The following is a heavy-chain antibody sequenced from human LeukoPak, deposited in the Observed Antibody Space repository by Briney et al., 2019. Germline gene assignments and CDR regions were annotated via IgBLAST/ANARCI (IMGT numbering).Heavy chain of an antibody. CDR3: ARALGYCSSTSCPGDY. CDR2: IYSGGST. J-gene: IGHJ4*02. D-gene: IGHD2-2*01. V-gene: IGHV3-53*01. Sequence: GGSLRLSCAASGFTVSSNYMSWVRQAPGKGLEWVSVIYSGGSTYYADSVKGRFTISRDNAKNSLYLQMNSLRAEDTALYHCARALGYCSSTSCPGDYWGQGTLVTVSS. CDR1: GFTVSSNY.